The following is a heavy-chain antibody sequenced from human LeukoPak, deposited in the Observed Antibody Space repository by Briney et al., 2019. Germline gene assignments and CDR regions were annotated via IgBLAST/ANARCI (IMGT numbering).Heavy chain of an antibody. CDR3: ARDIVVVVAATFNYYYGMDV. Sequence: GGSLRLSCAASGFTFSSYEMNWVRQAPGKGLEWVSYISSSGSTIYYADSVKGRFTISRDNAKNSLYLQMNSLRAEDTAVYYCARDIVVVVAATFNYYYGMDVWGQGTTGTVS. V-gene: IGHV3-48*03. CDR1: GFTFSSYE. CDR2: ISSSGSTI. J-gene: IGHJ6*02. D-gene: IGHD2-15*01.